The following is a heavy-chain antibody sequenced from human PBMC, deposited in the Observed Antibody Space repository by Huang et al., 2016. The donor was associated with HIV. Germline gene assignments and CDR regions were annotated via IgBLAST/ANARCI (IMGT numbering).Heavy chain of an antibody. CDR3: AHRTVSEYDASGHYSTGGAFDI. J-gene: IGHJ3*02. CDR2: IHWDGDK. CDR1: GFSLSTSAVGPVG. D-gene: IGHD3-22*01. Sequence: QITLKESGSALVKPTQTLTLTCTFSGFSLSTSAVGPVGVGWIRQSPGKAPEWLALIHWDGDKRYIRSLKNRLTIVKDTSKNQVVLTMTNMDPVDTGTYYCAHRTVSEYDASGHYSTGGAFDIWGQGTMVTVSS. V-gene: IGHV2-5*02.